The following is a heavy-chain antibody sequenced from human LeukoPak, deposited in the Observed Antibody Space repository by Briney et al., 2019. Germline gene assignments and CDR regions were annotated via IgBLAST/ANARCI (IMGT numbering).Heavy chain of an antibody. CDR3: ARDPSSVTLYFFDY. D-gene: IGHD4-11*01. V-gene: IGHV1-2*02. CDR1: GYTFRGNY. Sequence: ASVKISCKASGYTFRGNYIHWLRQAPGQGLEWMGWIDANNGDTKSAQKFQGRVTMSRDTSISTAYMDQSSLSPDDAAVYYCARDPSSVTLYFFDYWGQGTLVTVSS. J-gene: IGHJ4*02. CDR2: IDANNGDT.